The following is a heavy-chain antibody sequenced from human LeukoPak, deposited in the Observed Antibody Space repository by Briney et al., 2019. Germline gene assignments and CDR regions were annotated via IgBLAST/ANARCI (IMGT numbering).Heavy chain of an antibody. CDR3: ARDRGPNYGGYGGNDAFDI. CDR2: ISSSSSYI. Sequence: AGGSLRLSCAASGFTFSSYSMNWVRQAPGKGLEWVSSISSSSSYIYYADSVKGRFTISRDNAKNSLYLQMNSLRAEDTAVYYCARDRGPNYGGYGGNDAFDIWGQGTMVTVSS. D-gene: IGHD4-23*01. CDR1: GFTFSSYS. J-gene: IGHJ3*02. V-gene: IGHV3-21*01.